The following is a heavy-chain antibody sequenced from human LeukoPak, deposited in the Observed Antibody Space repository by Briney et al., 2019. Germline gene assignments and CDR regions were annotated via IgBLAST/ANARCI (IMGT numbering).Heavy chain of an antibody. J-gene: IGHJ6*02. D-gene: IGHD6-19*01. CDR2: IKQDGSEK. CDR1: GFTFSSYW. Sequence: GGSLRLSCAASGFTFSSYWMSWVRQAPGKGLEWVANIKQDGSEKYYVDSVKGRFTISRDNAKNSLYLQMNSLRAEDTAVYNCARESSPGYSSGWYLSSRYYGMDVWGQGTTVTVSS. CDR3: ARESSPGYSSGWYLSSRYYGMDV. V-gene: IGHV3-7*03.